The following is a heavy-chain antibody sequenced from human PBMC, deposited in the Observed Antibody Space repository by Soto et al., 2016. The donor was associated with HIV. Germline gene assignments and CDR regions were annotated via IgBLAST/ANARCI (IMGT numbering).Heavy chain of an antibody. CDR3: VRDRGGSYFGY. Sequence: QVQLQESGPGLVKSSETLSLTCTVSGGSIRSDNYYWSWIRQPAGKGLEWIGRIYTSGSTNYNPSLKSRVTISVDTSKNQFSLKLSSVTAADTAVYYCVRDRGGSYFGYWGQGTLVTVSS. CDR1: GGSIRSDNYY. J-gene: IGHJ4*02. V-gene: IGHV4-61*02. CDR2: IYTSGST. D-gene: IGHD1-26*01.